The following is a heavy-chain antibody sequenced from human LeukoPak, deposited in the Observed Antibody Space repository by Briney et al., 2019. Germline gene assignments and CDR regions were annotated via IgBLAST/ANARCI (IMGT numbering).Heavy chain of an antibody. CDR2: ISSSSSYT. CDR1: GFTFSDYY. CDR3: AREGYYYGLDV. J-gene: IGHJ6*02. V-gene: IGHV3-11*06. Sequence: GGSLRLSCAASGFTFSDYYMSWIRQAPGKGLEWVSYISSSSSYTNYADSVKGRFTISRDNAKNSLYLQMNSLRVEETAVYYCAREGYYYGLDVWGPGTTVTVSS.